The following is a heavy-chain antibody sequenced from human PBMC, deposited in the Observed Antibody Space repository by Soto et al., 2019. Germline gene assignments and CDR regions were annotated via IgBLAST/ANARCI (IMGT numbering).Heavy chain of an antibody. D-gene: IGHD3-10*01. CDR1: GFTFSSYW. CDR3: ARDFYGSGSYYTNQQHYYGMEV. V-gene: IGHV3-7*01. CDR2: IKQDGSEK. J-gene: IGHJ6*02. Sequence: GGSLRLSCAASGFTFSSYWMSWVRQAPGKGLEWVANIKQDGSEKYYVDSVKGRFTISRDNAKNSLYLQMNSLGAEDTAVYYCARDFYGSGSYYTNQQHYYGMEVWGQGTTVTVSS.